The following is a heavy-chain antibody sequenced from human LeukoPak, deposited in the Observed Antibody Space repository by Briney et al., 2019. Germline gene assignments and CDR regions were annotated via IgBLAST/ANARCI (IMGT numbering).Heavy chain of an antibody. CDR1: GFTFSGSA. Sequence: PGGSLRLSCAASGFTFSGSAMYWVRQASGKGLEWVGRIKSKANSYATAYAASVKGRFTISRDDSKNTAYLQMNGLKTEDTAVYYCTRLTDGGFCSSTSCPRYYFDYWGQGTLVTVSS. J-gene: IGHJ4*02. CDR3: TRLTDGGFCSSTSCPRYYFDY. CDR2: IKSKANSYAT. D-gene: IGHD2-2*01. V-gene: IGHV3-73*01.